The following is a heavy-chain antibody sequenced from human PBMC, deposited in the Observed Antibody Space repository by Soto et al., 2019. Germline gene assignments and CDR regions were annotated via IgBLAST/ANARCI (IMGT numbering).Heavy chain of an antibody. Sequence: SLKVSCKASGYTFTGYYMHWVRQAPGQGLEWMGRIIPILGIANYAQKFQGRVTITADKSTSTAYMELSSLRSEDTAVYYCASPRGHSGPAGYWG. V-gene: IGHV1-69*02. CDR1: GYTFTGYY. D-gene: IGHD3-10*01. J-gene: IGHJ4*01. CDR2: IIPILGIA. CDR3: ASPRGHSGPAGY.